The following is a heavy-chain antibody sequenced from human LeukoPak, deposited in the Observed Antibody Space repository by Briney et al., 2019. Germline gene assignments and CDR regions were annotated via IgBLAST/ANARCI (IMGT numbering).Heavy chain of an antibody. CDR3: ASPRLPMTTVTTHWGYAFDI. CDR2: IVVGSGNT. J-gene: IGHJ3*02. Sequence: SVKVSCKASGFTFTSSAVQWVRQARGQRLEWIGWIVVGSGNTKYAQKFKERVTITRNRPPSTAYVELSSLRSEHTSVYYCASPRLPMTTVTTHWGYAFDIWGQGTMVTVSS. CDR1: GFTFTSSA. V-gene: IGHV1-58*01. D-gene: IGHD4-17*01.